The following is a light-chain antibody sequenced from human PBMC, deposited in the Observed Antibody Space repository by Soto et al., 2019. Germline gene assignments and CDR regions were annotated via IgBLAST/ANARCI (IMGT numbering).Light chain of an antibody. CDR3: HKYDRAPFT. V-gene: IGKV1-27*01. J-gene: IGKJ3*01. CDR1: QGIGNH. CDR2: SGS. Sequence: DIQMTQSPSSLSASVGDRVTITCRASQGIGNHLAWYQQKPGKVPELLLYSGSTLQSGGPSRFGGSGSGTEFTLTISSSPNEDVATYYCHKYDRAPFTFGPGTKVDIK.